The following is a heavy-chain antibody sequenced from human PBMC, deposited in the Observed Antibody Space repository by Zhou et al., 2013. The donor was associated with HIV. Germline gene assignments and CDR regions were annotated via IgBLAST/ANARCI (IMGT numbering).Heavy chain of an antibody. CDR2: IIPIYGIV. CDR1: GGTFSSHG. V-gene: IGHV1-69*04. CDR3: AREKHSNPLPEYYYYMDV. D-gene: IGHD4-4*01. Sequence: QVQLVQSGAEVKNPGSSVKVSCKTSGGTFSSHGISWVRQTPGQGLEWMGRIIPIYGIVNYAQKFQGKVRISADRATSTAYLDLSSLRFEDTAVYYCAREKHSNPLPEYYYYMDVWGKGTTVTVSS. J-gene: IGHJ6*03.